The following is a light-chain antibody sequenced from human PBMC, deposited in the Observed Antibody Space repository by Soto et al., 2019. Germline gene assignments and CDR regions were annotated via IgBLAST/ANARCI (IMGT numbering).Light chain of an antibody. CDR1: KSFSRSH. J-gene: IGKJ1*01. V-gene: IGKV3-20*01. Sequence: EIVLTQSPDTLSLSPGERATLSCRASKSFSRSHLAWYQQKPGQAPRLLIYGASSRATGIPDRFSGSGSGTDFTLTISRLEPEDFAVYYCQQYGDSSRTFGQGTKVDIK. CDR3: QQYGDSSRT. CDR2: GAS.